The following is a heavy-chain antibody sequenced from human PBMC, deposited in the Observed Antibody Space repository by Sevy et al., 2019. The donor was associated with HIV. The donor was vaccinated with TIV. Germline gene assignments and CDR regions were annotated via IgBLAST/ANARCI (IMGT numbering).Heavy chain of an antibody. CDR2: ISYDGSNK. CDR1: GFTFSSYA. D-gene: IGHD4-17*01. CDR3: ARDSEVDYGDPLRDYYYGMDV. V-gene: IGHV3-30*04. Sequence: GGSLRLSCAASGFTFSSYAMHWVRQAPGKGLEWVAVISYDGSNKYYADSVKGRFTISRDNSKNTLYLQMNSLRAEDTAVYYCARDSEVDYGDPLRDYYYGMDVWGQGTTVTVSS. J-gene: IGHJ6*02.